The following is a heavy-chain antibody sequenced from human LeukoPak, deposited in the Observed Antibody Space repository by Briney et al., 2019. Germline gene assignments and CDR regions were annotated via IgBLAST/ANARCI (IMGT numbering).Heavy chain of an antibody. CDR3: ATEIYCGGDCYSDY. V-gene: IGHV4-61*01. Sequence: SETLSLTCTVSGGSVSSGSSCWSWIRPPPGKGLEWIGYIYYSGSTNYNPSLKSRVTISVDTSNNQFSLKLSSVTAADTALYYCATEIYCGGDCYSDYWGQGTLVTVSS. D-gene: IGHD2-21*02. CDR1: GGSVSSGSSC. CDR2: IYYSGST. J-gene: IGHJ4*02.